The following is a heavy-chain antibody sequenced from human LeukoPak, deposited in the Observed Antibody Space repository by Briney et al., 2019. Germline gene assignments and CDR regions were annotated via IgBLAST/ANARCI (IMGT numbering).Heavy chain of an antibody. D-gene: IGHD3-9*01. CDR1: GYTFTGYY. CDR2: INRNSGGT. Sequence: ASVKVSCKASGYTFTGYYMHWVRQAPGQGLEWMRWINRNSGGTNYAQKFQGRVTMTTDTSISTAYMELSRLRSDDTAVYYCARSPDILTGENFDYWGQGTLVTVSS. V-gene: IGHV1-2*02. CDR3: ARSPDILTGENFDY. J-gene: IGHJ4*02.